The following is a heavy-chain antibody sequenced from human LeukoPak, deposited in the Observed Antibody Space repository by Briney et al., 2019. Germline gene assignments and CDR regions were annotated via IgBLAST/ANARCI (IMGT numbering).Heavy chain of an antibody. Sequence: SQTLSLTCTVSGGSIRSGDYYWSWIRQSPEEGLEWIGYIYHSGSAYYNPSLKSRLTISVDTSKNQFSLQLTSVTAADTAVYYCARYKCTSATCGFDPWGQGTLVTVSS. V-gene: IGHV4-30-4*08. CDR1: GGSIRSGDYY. D-gene: IGHD2-8*02. CDR3: ARYKCTSATCGFDP. CDR2: IYHSGSA. J-gene: IGHJ5*02.